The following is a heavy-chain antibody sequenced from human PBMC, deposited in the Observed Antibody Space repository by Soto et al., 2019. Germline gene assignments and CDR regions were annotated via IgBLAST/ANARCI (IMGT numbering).Heavy chain of an antibody. CDR1: GGSFSGYY. CDR3: ARDIAARPNSWFHP. D-gene: IGHD6-6*01. V-gene: IGHV4-34*01. CDR2: INHSGST. J-gene: IGHJ5*02. Sequence: SETLSLTCAVYGGSFSGYYWSWIRQPPGKGLEWIGEINHSGSTNYNPSLKSRVTISVDTSKNQFSLKLSSVTAADTAVYYCARDIAARPNSWFHPWGQGTLVTVSS.